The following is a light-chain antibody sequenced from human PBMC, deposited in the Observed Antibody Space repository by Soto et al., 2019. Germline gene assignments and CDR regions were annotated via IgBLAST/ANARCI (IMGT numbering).Light chain of an antibody. Sequence: EIVLTQSPGILSLSPGEGATLSCRASQSLSRSYLAWYQQKPGQAPRLLIYGASSRATGIPDRFSGSGSGTDFTLTISRLEPEDFAVYYCLQYANSPRTFGQGTKV. CDR3: LQYANSPRT. CDR2: GAS. V-gene: IGKV3-20*01. J-gene: IGKJ1*01. CDR1: QSLSRSY.